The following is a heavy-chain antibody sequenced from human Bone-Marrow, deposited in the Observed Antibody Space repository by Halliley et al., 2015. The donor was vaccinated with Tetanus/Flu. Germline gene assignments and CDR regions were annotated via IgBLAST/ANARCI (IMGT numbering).Heavy chain of an antibody. V-gene: IGHV4-59*01. CDR2: IYYSGGT. Sequence: TLSLTCTVSGGSIGNYYWTWIRQPPGKGLEWIGYIYYSGGTNYNRSLKSRVTISVDKSKNQFSVNLGSVTAADTAVYYCAREAYSYYGMDVWGQGTTVIVSS. CDR1: GGSIGNYY. CDR3: AREAYSYYGMDV. J-gene: IGHJ6*02.